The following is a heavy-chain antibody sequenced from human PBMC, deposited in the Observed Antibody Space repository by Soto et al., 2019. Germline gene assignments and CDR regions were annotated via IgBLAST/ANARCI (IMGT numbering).Heavy chain of an antibody. D-gene: IGHD3-3*01. J-gene: IGHJ1*01. CDR2: IYHSGST. CDR1: GGSISSSNW. Sequence: QVQLQESGPGLVKPWGTLSLTCAVSGGSISSSNWWSWVRQPPGKGLEWIGEIYHSGSTNYNPSLKSRVTISVDKSKNQFSLKLSSVTAADTAVYYCASLGDEWFRLAEYFQHWGQGTLVTVSS. V-gene: IGHV4-4*02. CDR3: ASLGDEWFRLAEYFQH.